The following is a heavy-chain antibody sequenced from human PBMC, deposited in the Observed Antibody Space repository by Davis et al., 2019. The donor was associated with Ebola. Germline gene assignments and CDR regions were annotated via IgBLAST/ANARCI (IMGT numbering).Heavy chain of an antibody. Sequence: MPSETLSLTCTVSGGSISSYYWSWIRQPAGKGLEWIGRIYTSGSTNYNPSLKSRVTMSVDTSKNQFSLKLSSVTAADTAVYYCARESTVTTSLFYYGMDVWGQGTTVTVSS. J-gene: IGHJ6*02. D-gene: IGHD4-17*01. CDR2: IYTSGST. V-gene: IGHV4-4*07. CDR1: GGSISSYY. CDR3: ARESTVTTSLFYYGMDV.